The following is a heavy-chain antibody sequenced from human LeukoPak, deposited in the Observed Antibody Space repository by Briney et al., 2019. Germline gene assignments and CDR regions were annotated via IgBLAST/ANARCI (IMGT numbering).Heavy chain of an antibody. CDR3: ARAQSYNYYYYYMDV. J-gene: IGHJ6*03. D-gene: IGHD1-14*01. CDR1: GGSISSSSYY. CDR2: IYYSGST. V-gene: IGHV4-39*07. Sequence: PSESLSLTCTVSGGSISSSSYYWGWIRQPPGKGLEWIGSIYYSGSTYYNPSLKSRVTISVDTSKNQFSLKLSAVTAADTAVYYCARAQSYNYYYYYMDVWGKGTTVTVSS.